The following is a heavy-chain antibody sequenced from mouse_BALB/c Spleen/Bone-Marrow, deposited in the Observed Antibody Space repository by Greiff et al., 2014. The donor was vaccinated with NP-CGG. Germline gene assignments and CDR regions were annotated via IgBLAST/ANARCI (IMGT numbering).Heavy chain of an antibody. CDR2: IDPYSGGT. D-gene: IGHD2-12*01. CDR1: GYSSTGYN. J-gene: IGHJ4*01. CDR3: ARSLLRRDALDY. V-gene: IGHV1S135*01. Sequence: EVKLMESGPELEKPGASVRISCKASGYSSTGYNINWVRQSNGKSLEWIGYIDPYSGGTSYYQRFKDRATLTVDKSSSTAYMQLKSLTSEDSAVYYCARSLLRRDALDYWGQGTSVTVSS.